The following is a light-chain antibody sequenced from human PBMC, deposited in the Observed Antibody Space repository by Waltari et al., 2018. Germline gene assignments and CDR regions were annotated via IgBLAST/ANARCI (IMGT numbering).Light chain of an antibody. CDR2: GVS. Sequence: EVVLTQSQGTLSLSPGERATLPCRSSQNVSSALVWYKQKPGKAPRLLIYGVSNRATGIPDRFSGSGSGTDFSLTISRLEPEDFAVYYCQNYERLPATFGQGTRVEIK. CDR3: QNYERLPAT. V-gene: IGKV3-20*01. J-gene: IGKJ1*01. CDR1: QNVSSA.